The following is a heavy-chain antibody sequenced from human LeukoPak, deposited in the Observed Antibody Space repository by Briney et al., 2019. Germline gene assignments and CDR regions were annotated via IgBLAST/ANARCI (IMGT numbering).Heavy chain of an antibody. J-gene: IGHJ4*02. CDR3: ASAVEGHYYESSGYLDY. CDR1: GFTFSRYW. Sequence: GGSLRLSCAASGFTFSRYWMSWVRQAPGKGLEWVANIKQDGSATYYVDSVKGRFTISRDNAKNSLYLQMNSLRAEDTALYYCASAVEGHYYESSGYLDYWGQGTLVTVSS. V-gene: IGHV3-7*01. CDR2: IKQDGSAT. D-gene: IGHD3-22*01.